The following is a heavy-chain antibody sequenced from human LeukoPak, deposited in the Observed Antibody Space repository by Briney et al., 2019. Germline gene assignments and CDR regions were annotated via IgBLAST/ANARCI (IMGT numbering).Heavy chain of an antibody. V-gene: IGHV4-34*01. Sequence: SETLSLTCAVYGGSFSGYYWSWIRQPPGKGLEWIGEIYHSGSTNYNPSLKSRVTISVDKSKNQFSLKLSSVTAADTAVYYCARVRGDSGSCYSDYWGQGTLVTVSS. CDR1: GGSFSGYY. J-gene: IGHJ4*02. CDR2: IYHSGST. D-gene: IGHD1-26*01. CDR3: ARVRGDSGSCYSDY.